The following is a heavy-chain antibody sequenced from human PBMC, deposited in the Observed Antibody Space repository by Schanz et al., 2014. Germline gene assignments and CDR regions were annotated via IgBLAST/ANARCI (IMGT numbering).Heavy chain of an antibody. CDR1: GFTFEDYT. V-gene: IGHV3-43*01. Sequence: EVKLVESGGAVVRPGGSLRLSCAASGFTFEDYTIHWVRQPLGKGLEWVGRMSWHGDDTDYADSVKDRFTISRDNSKSSLYLHMHSLRHEDTAFYFGTEDGGQNYFDSWGQGTLVTVSS. J-gene: IGHJ4*02. CDR3: TEDGGQNYFDS. CDR2: MSWHGDDT.